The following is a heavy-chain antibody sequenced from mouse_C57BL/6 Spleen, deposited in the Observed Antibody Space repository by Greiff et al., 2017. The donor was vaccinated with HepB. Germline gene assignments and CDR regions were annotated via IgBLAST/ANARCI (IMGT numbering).Heavy chain of an antibody. Sequence: QVHVKQSGAELVKPGASVKISCKASGYAFSSYWMNWVKQRPGKGLEWIGQIYPGDGDTNYNGKFKGKATLTADKSSSTAYMQLSSLTSEDSAVYFCARDYHSSLRAMDYWGQGTSVTVSS. J-gene: IGHJ4*01. V-gene: IGHV1-80*01. CDR3: ARDYHSSLRAMDY. D-gene: IGHD1-1*01. CDR2: IYPGDGDT. CDR1: GYAFSSYW.